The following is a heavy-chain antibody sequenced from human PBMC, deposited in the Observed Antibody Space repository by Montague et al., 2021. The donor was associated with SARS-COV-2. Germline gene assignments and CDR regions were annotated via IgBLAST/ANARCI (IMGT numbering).Heavy chain of an antibody. D-gene: IGHD3-10*01. V-gene: IGHV3-23*01. CDR1: GFTFSTYV. Sequence: SLRLSCAASGFTFSTYVMSWVRQAQGGGLEWVAGITSYGGGTYYSGSVRGRFTISRDNSNKTLLLQMNSLRVDDTAVYYCARGGYLQSIDYWGPGILVTVS. CDR2: ITSYGGGT. J-gene: IGHJ4*02. CDR3: ARGGYLQSIDY.